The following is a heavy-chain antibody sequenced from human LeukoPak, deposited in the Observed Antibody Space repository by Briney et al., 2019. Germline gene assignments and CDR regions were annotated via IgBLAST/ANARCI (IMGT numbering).Heavy chain of an antibody. D-gene: IGHD3-10*01. Sequence: GGSLRLSCAASGFTFSSYSMNWVHQAPGKGLEWVASIDEHGFKTYYAASVTGRFTISKDAAKNSLDLQMNSLRAEDTAVYYCSRDGVTCTRDYWGQGALVTVSS. CDR1: GFTFSSYS. J-gene: IGHJ4*02. CDR2: IDEHGFKT. V-gene: IGHV3-7*01. CDR3: SRDGVTCTRDY.